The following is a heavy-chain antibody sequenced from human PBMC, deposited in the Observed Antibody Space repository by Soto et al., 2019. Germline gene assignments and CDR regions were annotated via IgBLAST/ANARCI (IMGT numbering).Heavy chain of an antibody. V-gene: IGHV1-3*01. CDR3: ARHTGDATSDF. CDR1: GYGNRSYS. CDR2: INAGYGNT. D-gene: IGHD7-27*01. Sequence: GTPAEPSCKAPGYGNRSYSLHWVRQYTRQRLEWMGWINAGYGNTKSSQKFQDRVTMSRDTSASTDYMELISLRSEDTAVEYCARHTGDATSDFWGQRSLVIVS. J-gene: IGHJ4*02.